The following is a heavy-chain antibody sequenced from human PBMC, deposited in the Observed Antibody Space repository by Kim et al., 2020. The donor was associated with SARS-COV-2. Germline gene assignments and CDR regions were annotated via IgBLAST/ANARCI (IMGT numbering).Heavy chain of an antibody. CDR3: ARAQPVPPEGDFYYYCALDV. D-gene: IGHD2-21*01. V-gene: IGHV3-30*04. Sequence: GGSLRLSCAASGFTFKNYAMHWVRQAPGKGLEWVAVISYDGRNKYYTDSVKGRFIISRDSSKKMVYLQMNSLRAEDTAVYFCARAQPVPPEGDFYYYCALDVWGQGTTVTVSS. CDR2: ISYDGRNK. CDR1: GFTFKNYA. J-gene: IGHJ6*02.